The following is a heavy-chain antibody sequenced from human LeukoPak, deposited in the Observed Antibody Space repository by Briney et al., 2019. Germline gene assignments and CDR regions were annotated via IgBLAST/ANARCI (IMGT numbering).Heavy chain of an antibody. J-gene: IGHJ4*02. CDR2: INRNTGGT. CDR1: GYTFTGYY. Sequence: ASVKLSCKASGYTFTGYYIHWVRQAPGQGLEWMGFINRNTGGTSYAQKFHARVNMNSDTSISIAYMEVSGLRCDDTAVYYCARRYDFWSGYATAFDYWGQGTLVTVSS. D-gene: IGHD3-3*01. CDR3: ARRYDFWSGYATAFDY. V-gene: IGHV1-2*02.